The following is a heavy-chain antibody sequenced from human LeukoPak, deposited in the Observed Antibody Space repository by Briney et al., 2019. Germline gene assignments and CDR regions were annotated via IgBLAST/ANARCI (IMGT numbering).Heavy chain of an antibody. CDR1: GYTFTGYY. Sequence: ASVKVSCKASGYTFTGYYMHWVRQAPGQGLEWMGWINPNSGGTNYAQKFQGRVTMTRDTSISTAYMELSRLRSDDTAVYYCAVCSAVAFPFDYWGQGTLVTVFS. CDR3: AVCSAVAFPFDY. CDR2: INPNSGGT. J-gene: IGHJ4*02. V-gene: IGHV1-2*02. D-gene: IGHD6-19*01.